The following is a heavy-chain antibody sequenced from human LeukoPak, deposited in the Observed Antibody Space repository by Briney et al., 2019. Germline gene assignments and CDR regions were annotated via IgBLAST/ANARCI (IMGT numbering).Heavy chain of an antibody. V-gene: IGHV3-74*01. CDR3: ARDSTVLTTLDY. J-gene: IGHJ4*02. CDR1: GFTFSSYW. D-gene: IGHD4/OR15-4a*01. Sequence: GGSLRLSCAASGFTFSSYWMHWVRQAPGKGLVWVSRINTDGSSTNYADSVKGRFTISRDNAKNTLYLLMNSLRAEDTAVYYCARDSTVLTTLDYWGQGTLVTVSS. CDR2: INTDGSST.